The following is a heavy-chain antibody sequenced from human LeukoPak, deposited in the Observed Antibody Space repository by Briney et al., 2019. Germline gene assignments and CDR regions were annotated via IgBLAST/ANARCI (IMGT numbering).Heavy chain of an antibody. J-gene: IGHJ4*02. CDR1: GYTFTSYG. Sequence: ASVKVSCKASGYTFTSYGISWVRQAPGQGLEWMGWISAYNGNTNYAQKLQGRVTMTTDTSTSTAYMELRSLRSDDTAVYYCARSGRYYYDSSGYPPNFDYRGQGTLVTVSS. V-gene: IGHV1-18*01. CDR2: ISAYNGNT. D-gene: IGHD3-22*01. CDR3: ARSGRYYYDSSGYPPNFDY.